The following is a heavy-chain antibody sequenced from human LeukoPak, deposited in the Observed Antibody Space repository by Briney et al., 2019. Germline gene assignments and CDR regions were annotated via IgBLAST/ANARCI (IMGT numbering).Heavy chain of an antibody. CDR2: IKNDESEK. J-gene: IGHJ6*02. Sequence: PGGSLRLSCAASGFIFTNYWMSWVRQAPGEGLEWVANIKNDESEKYYVGSVKGRFTISRDNAKNLVYLQMNSLRGEDTAVYYCAGFGFSGTMDVWGQGTAVTVSS. D-gene: IGHD3-10*01. V-gene: IGHV3-7*01. CDR1: GFIFTNYW. CDR3: AGFGFSGTMDV.